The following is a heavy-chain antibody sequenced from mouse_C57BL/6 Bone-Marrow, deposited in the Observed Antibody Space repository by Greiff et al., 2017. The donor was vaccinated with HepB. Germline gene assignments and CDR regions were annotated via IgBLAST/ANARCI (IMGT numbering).Heavy chain of an antibody. V-gene: IGHV1-82*01. CDR3: ARTDGRYAMDY. J-gene: IGHJ4*01. CDR2: IYPGDGDT. CDR1: ATAFSGSW. Sequence: QVQLKESGPELVKPGASVKISCKASATAFSGSWMTGVKQRPGRGLEWIGRIYPGDGDTNYNGKFKGKATLTADKSSSTAYMQLSSLTSEDSAVYFCARTDGRYAMDYWGQGTSVTVSS. D-gene: IGHD2-3*01.